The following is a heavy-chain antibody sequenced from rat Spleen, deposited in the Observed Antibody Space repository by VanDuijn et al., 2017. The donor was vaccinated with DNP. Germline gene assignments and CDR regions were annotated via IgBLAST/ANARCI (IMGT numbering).Heavy chain of an antibody. V-gene: IGHV2-43*01. D-gene: IGHD1-1*01. CDR3: ARDGQWDYLDY. CDR1: GFSLTNHH. J-gene: IGHJ2*01. Sequence: QVQLRESGPGLVQPSQTLSLACTVSGFSLTNHHVHWVRQPSGKGLEWMGVVWIGGTTHISSIFKSRVRINRETSRNQVFLEVKSLQSEDSATYYCARDGQWDYLDYWGQGVMVTVAS. CDR2: VWIGGTT.